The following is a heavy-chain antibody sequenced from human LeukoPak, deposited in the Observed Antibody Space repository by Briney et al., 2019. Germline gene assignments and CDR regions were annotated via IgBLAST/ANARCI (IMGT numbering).Heavy chain of an antibody. D-gene: IGHD6-19*01. J-gene: IGHJ4*02. CDR2: ISWNSGYI. V-gene: IGHV3-9*01. CDR3: AKVRGTYSSGYFFAY. Sequence: GRSLRPYCAASGFTFDNYAMHWVRQAPGKGLEWLSIISWNSGYIGYADSVKGRFTISRDNAKKSLDLQRNSLRAEDTAFYYCAKVRGTYSSGYFFAYWGQGTLVTVPS. CDR1: GFTFDNYA.